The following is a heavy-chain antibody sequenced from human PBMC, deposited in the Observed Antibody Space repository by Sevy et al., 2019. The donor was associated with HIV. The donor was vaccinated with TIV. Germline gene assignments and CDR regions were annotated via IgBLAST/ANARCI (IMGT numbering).Heavy chain of an antibody. J-gene: IGHJ4*02. D-gene: IGHD3-22*01. Sequence: ASVKVSCKASGFTFTSSAVQWVRQTPGKGLEWMGSFDPEDGETIYAQKFQGRVAMTEDTSTDTAYMELRSLRSEDTAVFYCAITKDYYDNSGYPFDYWGQGTLVTVSS. CDR1: GFTFTSSA. CDR2: FDPEDGET. CDR3: AITKDYYDNSGYPFDY. V-gene: IGHV1-24*01.